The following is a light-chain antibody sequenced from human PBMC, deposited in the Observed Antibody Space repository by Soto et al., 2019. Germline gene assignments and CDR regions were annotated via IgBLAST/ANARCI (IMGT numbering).Light chain of an antibody. CDR2: EVN. J-gene: IGLJ2*01. CDR1: SSDIGGYNS. Sequence: QSALTQPPSASGSPGQSVTISCTGTSSDIGGYNSVSWYQQHPGKAPRLMIYEVNKRPSGVPARFSGSKSGNTASLTVSGLQTEDEADYYCSSYGGFNNVLFGGGTKLTVL. CDR3: SSYGGFNNVL. V-gene: IGLV2-8*01.